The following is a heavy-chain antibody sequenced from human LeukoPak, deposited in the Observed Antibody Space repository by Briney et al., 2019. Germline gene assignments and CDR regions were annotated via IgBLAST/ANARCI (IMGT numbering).Heavy chain of an antibody. Sequence: SETLSLTCTVSSGSISSYYWSWIRQPPGKGLEWIGCIYVSGYTKYNPSLKSRVIMSVDTSKNQFSLNLSSVTAADTAVYYCAKSERNXGXFDXWGQGTXVAVSS. V-gene: IGHV4-59*03. D-gene: IGHD1-14*01. CDR3: AKSERNXGXFDX. J-gene: IGHJ4*02. CDR1: SGSISSYY. CDR2: IYVSGYT.